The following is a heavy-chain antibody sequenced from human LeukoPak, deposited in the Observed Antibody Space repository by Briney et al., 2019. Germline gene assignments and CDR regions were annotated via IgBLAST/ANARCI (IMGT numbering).Heavy chain of an antibody. CDR3: ARDRRYYDSSGYYFQWYFDL. D-gene: IGHD3-22*01. V-gene: IGHV3-53*01. J-gene: IGHJ2*01. CDR2: IYSGVST. Sequence: GGSLRLSCAASGFTVSSNYMSWVRQAPGKGLEWVSVIYSGVSTYYADSVKGRFTISRDNSKSTLYLQMNSLRAEDTALYYCARDRRYYDSSGYYFQWYFDLWGRGTLVTVSS. CDR1: GFTVSSNY.